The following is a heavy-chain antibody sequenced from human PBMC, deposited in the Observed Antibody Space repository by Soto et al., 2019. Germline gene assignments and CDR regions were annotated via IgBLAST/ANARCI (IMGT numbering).Heavy chain of an antibody. J-gene: IGHJ6*02. CDR3: ARRIRWELPNGYYYGMDV. Sequence: PGESLKISCKGSGYSFTSYWISWVRQMPGKGLEWMGRIDPSDSYTNYSPSFQGHVTISADKSISTAYLQWSSLKASDTAMYYCARRIRWELPNGYYYGMDVWGQGTTVSVSS. CDR1: GYSFTSYW. CDR2: IDPSDSYT. V-gene: IGHV5-10-1*01. D-gene: IGHD1-26*01.